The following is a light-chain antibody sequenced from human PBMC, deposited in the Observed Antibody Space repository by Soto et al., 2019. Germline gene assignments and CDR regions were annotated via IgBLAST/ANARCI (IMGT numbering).Light chain of an antibody. Sequence: QSALTQPPSASGSPGQSVTISCTGTSSDIGGYTYVSWYQHHPGKAPKLMIYEVSKRPSGVPDRFSGSKSGNTASLTVSGLHAEDEADYYCTSYAGSNSYVFGTGTKVTVL. CDR1: SSDIGGYTY. CDR3: TSYAGSNSYV. V-gene: IGLV2-8*01. J-gene: IGLJ1*01. CDR2: EVS.